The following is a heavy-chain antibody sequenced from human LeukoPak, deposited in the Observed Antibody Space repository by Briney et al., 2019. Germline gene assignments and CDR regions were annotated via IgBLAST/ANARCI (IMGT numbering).Heavy chain of an antibody. J-gene: IGHJ2*01. CDR1: GYTFTDYY. V-gene: IGHV1-2*02. CDR2: INPISGGT. CDR3: AKVGGNWYFDL. D-gene: IGHD3-3*01. Sequence: ASVKVSCKASGYTFTDYYMHWVRQAPGQGLEWMGWINPISGGTNYALKFQGRVTMTRDTSISTANMDLSRLRSDDTAVYYCAKVGGNWYFDLWGRGTLVTVSP.